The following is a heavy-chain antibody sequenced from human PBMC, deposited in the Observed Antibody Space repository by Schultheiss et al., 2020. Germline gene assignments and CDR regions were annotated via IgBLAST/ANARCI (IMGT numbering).Heavy chain of an antibody. CDR2: IYHSGST. Sequence: SETLSLTCAVSGGSISNTNWWTWVRQPPGKGLEWIGEIYHSGSTKYNPSLRTRVTISEDRSINHFSLTLTSVTAADTAVYFCARVHSFGYNANTFDVWGQGTTVTVSS. J-gene: IGHJ3*01. CDR3: ARVHSFGYNANTFDV. V-gene: IGHV4-4*02. D-gene: IGHD5-18*01. CDR1: GGSISNTNW.